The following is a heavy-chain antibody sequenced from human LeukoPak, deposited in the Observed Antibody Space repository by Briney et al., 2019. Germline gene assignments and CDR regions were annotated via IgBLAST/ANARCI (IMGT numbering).Heavy chain of an antibody. Sequence: ASVKVSCKTSGYSFITYGITWVRQAPGQGLQWMGWISTYSGNTNYAQRLQGRVTMTTDTSTSTAYMELRSLRSDDTAVYYCARDRYDILTMFDYWGQGTLVTVSS. CDR2: ISTYSGNT. D-gene: IGHD3-9*01. CDR1: GYSFITYG. V-gene: IGHV1-18*01. J-gene: IGHJ4*02. CDR3: ARDRYDILTMFDY.